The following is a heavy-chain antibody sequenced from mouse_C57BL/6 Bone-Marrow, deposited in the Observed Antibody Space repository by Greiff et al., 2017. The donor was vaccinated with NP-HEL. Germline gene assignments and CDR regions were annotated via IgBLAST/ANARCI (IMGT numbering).Heavy chain of an antibody. D-gene: IGHD4-1*01. Sequence: EVQLVESGGGLVKPGGSLKLSCAASGFTFSDYGMHWVRQAPEKGLEWVAYISSGSSTIYYADTVKGRFTISRDNAKNTLFLQMTSLRSEDTAMYYCARASFTGTKVLYFDYWGQGTTLTVSS. CDR1: GFTFSDYG. J-gene: IGHJ2*01. CDR2: ISSGSSTI. CDR3: ARASFTGTKVLYFDY. V-gene: IGHV5-17*01.